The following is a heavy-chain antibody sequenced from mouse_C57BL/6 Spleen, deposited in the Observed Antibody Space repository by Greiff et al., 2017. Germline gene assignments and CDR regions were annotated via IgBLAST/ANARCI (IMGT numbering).Heavy chain of an antibody. D-gene: IGHD2-4*01. CDR1: GYTFTDYN. V-gene: IGHV1-18*01. Sequence: EVKLMESGPELVKPGASVKIPCKASGYTFTDYNMDWVKQSHGKSLEWIGDINPNNGGTIYNQKFKGKATSTVDKSSSTAYMELRSLTSEDTAVYYCARRLRRPDWYFDVWGTGTTVTVSS. CDR2: INPNNGGT. J-gene: IGHJ1*03. CDR3: ARRLRRPDWYFDV.